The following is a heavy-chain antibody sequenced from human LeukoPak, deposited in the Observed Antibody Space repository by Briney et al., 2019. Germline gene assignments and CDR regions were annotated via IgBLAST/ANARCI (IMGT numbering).Heavy chain of an antibody. CDR1: GFTVSSNY. D-gene: IGHD3-22*01. CDR3: ARGGVYDSSGYYSDY. CDR2: IYSGGST. J-gene: IGHJ4*02. Sequence: GGSLRLSCAASGFTVSSNYMSWVRQAPGKGLEWVSVIYSGGSTYYADSVKGRFTISRDNSKNTLYLQMNSLRAEDTAVYYCARGGVYDSSGYYSDYWGQGTLVTVSS. V-gene: IGHV3-66*01.